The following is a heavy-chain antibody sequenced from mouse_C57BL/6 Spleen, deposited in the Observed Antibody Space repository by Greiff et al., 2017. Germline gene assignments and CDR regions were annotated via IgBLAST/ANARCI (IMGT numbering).Heavy chain of an antibody. D-gene: IGHD1-1*02. CDR2: INPGSGGT. J-gene: IGHJ3*01. V-gene: IGHV1-54*01. CDR3: ARSGGNYVAWFAY. CDR1: GYAFTNYL. Sequence: QVQLQQSGAELVRPGTSVKVSCKASGYAFTNYLIEWVKQRPGQGLEWIGVINPGSGGTNYNEKFKGKATLTADKSSSTAYMQLSSLTSEDSAVYFCARSGGNYVAWFAYWGQGTLVTVSA.